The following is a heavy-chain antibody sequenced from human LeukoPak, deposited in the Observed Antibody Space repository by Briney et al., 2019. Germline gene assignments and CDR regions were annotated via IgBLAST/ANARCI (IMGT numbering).Heavy chain of an antibody. CDR1: GFTFSNFA. V-gene: IGHV3-74*03. Sequence: GGSLRVSCAASGFTFSNFAMHWVRQAPGKGLVWVSRIDSDGSSPTYADSVKGRFTISRDNAKNTLYLQMNSLRAEDTAVYYCARVVAFYWYFDLWGRGTLVTVSS. D-gene: IGHD6-6*01. J-gene: IGHJ2*01. CDR3: ARVVAFYWYFDL. CDR2: IDSDGSSP.